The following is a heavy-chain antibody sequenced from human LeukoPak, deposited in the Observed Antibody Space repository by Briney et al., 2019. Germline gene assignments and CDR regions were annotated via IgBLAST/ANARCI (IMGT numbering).Heavy chain of an antibody. Sequence: GGSLRLSCAASGFTFSDYYMSWIRQAPGKGLEWVSYISTTSSYTKYADSVKGRFTISRDNAKNSLYLQMNSLRAEVTAVYYCARNAGTYDYWGQGTLVTVSS. CDR2: ISTTSSYT. CDR1: GFTFSDYY. D-gene: IGHD1-1*01. V-gene: IGHV3-11*06. CDR3: ARNAGTYDY. J-gene: IGHJ4*02.